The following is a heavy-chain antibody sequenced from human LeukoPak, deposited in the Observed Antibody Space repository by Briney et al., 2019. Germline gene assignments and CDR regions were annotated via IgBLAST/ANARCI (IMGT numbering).Heavy chain of an antibody. D-gene: IGHD6-13*01. Sequence: ASVKGSCKASGFTFTSYGISWGRQAPGQRLEWIGWISAYNCNINYAQKVQGRVTMTTDTSTSTAYMELRSLRSDDTAVYYCAKSDAFSYSRSWYGGGDYHFDHWGQGTLVTVSS. CDR2: ISAYNCNI. CDR3: AKSDAFSYSRSWYGGGDYHFDH. V-gene: IGHV1-18*01. CDR1: GFTFTSYG. J-gene: IGHJ4*02.